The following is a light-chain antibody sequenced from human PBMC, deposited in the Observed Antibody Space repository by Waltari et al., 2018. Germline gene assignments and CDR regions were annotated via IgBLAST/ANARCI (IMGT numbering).Light chain of an antibody. V-gene: IGKV1-39*01. CDR1: QSITTY. Sequence: DIEMTQSPSSLSASVGDRVIITCRASQSITTYLKWYQQRPGKAPNFLIYGASTLQSGVPSRFSGSGSGTDFTLTISSLQPEDFATYYCQQSYSTPYTFGQGTKLEI. CDR3: QQSYSTPYT. J-gene: IGKJ2*01. CDR2: GAS.